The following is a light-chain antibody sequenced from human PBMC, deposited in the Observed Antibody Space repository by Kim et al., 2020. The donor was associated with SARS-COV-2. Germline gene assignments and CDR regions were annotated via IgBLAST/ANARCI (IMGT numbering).Light chain of an antibody. J-gene: IGKJ1*01. CDR2: GAS. CDR1: QTVTSNS. V-gene: IGKV3-20*01. CDR3: QQYGSSPAT. Sequence: PGERATLSYRASQTVTSNSLAWYQQKPGQAPRLLIYGASSRATGIPDRFSGSGSGTDFTLTISRLEPEDFAVYYCQQYGSSPATFGQGTKVDIK.